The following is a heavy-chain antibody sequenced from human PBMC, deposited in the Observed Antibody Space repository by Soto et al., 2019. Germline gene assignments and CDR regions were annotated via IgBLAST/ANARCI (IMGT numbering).Heavy chain of an antibody. CDR3: ARGLATLPVFAFDV. CDR2: IYWNDDK. Sequence: GPTLVIHTHTLTLTCSLSGISLSTSVVGLGWIRQTPGKALEWLALIYWNDDKHYSPSLKSRLTITKDTSKNQAVLTMTNMDPVDTDTYYCARGLATLPVFAFDVWGQGTVVTVSS. CDR1: GISLSTSVVG. V-gene: IGHV2-5*01. J-gene: IGHJ3*01. D-gene: IGHD6-6*01.